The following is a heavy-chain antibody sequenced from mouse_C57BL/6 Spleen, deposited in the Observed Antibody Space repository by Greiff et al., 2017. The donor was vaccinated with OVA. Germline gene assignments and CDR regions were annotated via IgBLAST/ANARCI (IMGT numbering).Heavy chain of an antibody. CDR3: AGGFAY. CDR1: GYPFTSYG. J-gene: IGHJ3*01. V-gene: IGHV1-81*01. Sequence: VQLQQSGAELARPGASVKLSCKASGYPFTSYGISWVKQRTGQGLEWIGEIYPRSGNTYYNEKFKGKATLTADKSSSTAYLELRSLTSEDSAVYFCAGGFAYWGQGTLVTVSA. CDR2: IYPRSGNT.